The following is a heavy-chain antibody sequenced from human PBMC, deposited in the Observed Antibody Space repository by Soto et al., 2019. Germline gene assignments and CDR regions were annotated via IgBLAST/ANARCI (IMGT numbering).Heavy chain of an antibody. Sequence: PSETLSLTCAVSGGSISSGGYSWSGIRQPPGKGLEWIGYIYNSGNIYYNPSLKSRVTISVDRSKNQFSLKLSSVTAADTAVYYCARSRRGAYSSGWYSPSGYYNYGIDVWGQGTKVTVSS. V-gene: IGHV4-30-2*01. J-gene: IGHJ6*02. CDR1: GGSISSGGYS. CDR3: ARSRRGAYSSGWYSPSGYYNYGIDV. CDR2: IYNSGNI. D-gene: IGHD6-19*01.